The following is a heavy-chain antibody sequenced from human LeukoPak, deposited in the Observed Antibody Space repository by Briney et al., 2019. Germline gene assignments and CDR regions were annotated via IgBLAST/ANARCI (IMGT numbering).Heavy chain of an antibody. D-gene: IGHD2-2*02. CDR2: INHSGST. Sequence: SETPSLTCAVYGGSFSGYYWSWIRQPPGKGLEWIGEINHSGSTNYNPSLKSRVTISVDTSKNQFPLKLSSVTAADTAVYYCARVSLESYCSSTSCYSRFDPWGQGTLVTVSS. J-gene: IGHJ5*02. CDR3: ARVSLESYCSSTSCYSRFDP. V-gene: IGHV4-34*01. CDR1: GGSFSGYY.